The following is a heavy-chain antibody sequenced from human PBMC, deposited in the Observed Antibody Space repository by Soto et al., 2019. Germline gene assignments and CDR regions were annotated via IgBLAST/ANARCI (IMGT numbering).Heavy chain of an antibody. CDR2: IYSGGYT. J-gene: IGHJ4*02. CDR3: AGPPGGGGY. Sequence: EVQLVESGGGLIQPGGSLRLSCAVSGFTVSNNYMSWVRQAPGKGLEGVSVIYSGGYTAYGDSVKGRFTISRDNSKNTLFLQKNTLGADGPAVFYWAGPPGGGGYWGQGTLVTVSS. CDR1: GFTVSNNY. V-gene: IGHV3-53*01. D-gene: IGHD3-10*01.